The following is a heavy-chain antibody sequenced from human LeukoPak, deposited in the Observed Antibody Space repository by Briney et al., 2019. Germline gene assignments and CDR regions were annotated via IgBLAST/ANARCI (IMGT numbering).Heavy chain of an antibody. CDR3: ARDAYNYGYSLDP. J-gene: IGHJ5*02. V-gene: IGHV4-59*01. CDR2: IYYSGST. Sequence: SETLSLTCTVSGGSISSYYWSWIRQPPGKGLEWIGYIYYSGSTIYNPSLKSRVTISVDTSKDQFSLKLNSVTAADTAVYYCARDAYNYGYSLDPWGQGTLVTVSS. D-gene: IGHD5-18*01. CDR1: GGSISSYY.